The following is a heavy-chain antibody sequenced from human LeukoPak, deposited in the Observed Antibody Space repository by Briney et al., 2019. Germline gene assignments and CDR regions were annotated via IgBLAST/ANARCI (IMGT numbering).Heavy chain of an antibody. V-gene: IGHV3-30*02. Sequence: GGSLRLSCAASGFTFSSYGMHWVRQAPGKGLEWVAFIRYDGSNKYYADSVKGRFTISRDNSKSTLYLQMNSLRAEDTAVYYCAKVHMTTVTTAFDPWGQGTLVTVSS. CDR2: IRYDGSNK. D-gene: IGHD4-17*01. J-gene: IGHJ5*02. CDR1: GFTFSSYG. CDR3: AKVHMTTVTTAFDP.